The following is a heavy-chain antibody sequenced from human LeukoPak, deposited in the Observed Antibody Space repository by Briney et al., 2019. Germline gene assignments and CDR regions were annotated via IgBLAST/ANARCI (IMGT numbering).Heavy chain of an antibody. D-gene: IGHD2-15*01. Sequence: PGGSLRLSCAAPGFTFDDYAMHWVRQAPGKGLEWVSGISWNSGSIGYADSVKGRFTISRDNAKNSLYLQMNSLRAEDTALYYCAKDSSGADAFDIWGQGTMVTVSS. CDR2: ISWNSGSI. CDR1: GFTFDDYA. CDR3: AKDSSGADAFDI. V-gene: IGHV3-9*01. J-gene: IGHJ3*02.